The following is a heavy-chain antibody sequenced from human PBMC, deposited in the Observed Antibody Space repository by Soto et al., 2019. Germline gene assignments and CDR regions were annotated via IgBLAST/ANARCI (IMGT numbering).Heavy chain of an antibody. CDR3: ARGSFSSSSSWFDT. D-gene: IGHD6-6*01. V-gene: IGHV4-31*03. CDR2: IYYSGRT. CDR1: GGSISSGGYY. Sequence: PSETLSLTCTVSGGSISSGGYYWSWIRQHPGKGLEWIGYIYYSGRTYYNPSLQSRVSIAVDTTENQSSLKLTSVTAADTSVYYCARGSFSSSSSWFDTWGSGTLFTVS. J-gene: IGHJ5*01.